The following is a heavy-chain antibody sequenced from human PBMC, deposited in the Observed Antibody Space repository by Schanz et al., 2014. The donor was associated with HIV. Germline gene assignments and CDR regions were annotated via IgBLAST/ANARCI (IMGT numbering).Heavy chain of an antibody. V-gene: IGHV1-18*01. CDR3: ARVNKDIGGYYFDY. CDR2: ISGKNGET. D-gene: IGHD2-15*01. Sequence: QVQLVQSGPEVAQPGASVKVSCKASGYTFSRSAISWVRQAPGQGLEWMGWISGKNGETNYAQNFQGRVTMTTDTSASTTYMELRSLRSDDTAVYYCARVNKDIGGYYFDYWGQGTLVTVSS. CDR1: GYTFSRSA. J-gene: IGHJ4*02.